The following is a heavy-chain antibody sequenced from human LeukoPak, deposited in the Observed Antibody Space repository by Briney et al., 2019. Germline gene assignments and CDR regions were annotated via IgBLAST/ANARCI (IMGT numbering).Heavy chain of an antibody. Sequence: SETLSLTCTVSGGSISSGSYYWGWIRQPPGKGLEWIGSIYHSGSTYYNPSLKSRVTISVGTSKNQFSLKLSSVTAADTAVYYWGRDYRGSRSLGGRGGGGNYWGQGTLVTVSS. D-gene: IGHD1-26*01. V-gene: IGHV4-39*07. CDR2: IYHSGST. CDR1: GGSISSGSYY. J-gene: IGHJ4*02. CDR3: GRDYRGSRSLGGRGGGGNY.